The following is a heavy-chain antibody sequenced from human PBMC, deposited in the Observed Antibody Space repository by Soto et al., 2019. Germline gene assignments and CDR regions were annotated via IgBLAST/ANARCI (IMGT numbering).Heavy chain of an antibody. D-gene: IGHD2-15*01. Sequence: SETLSLTCTVSGGSIRSGDYYWSWIRQPPGKGLEWIGYIYYSGSTYYNPSLKSRVTISVDTSKNQFSLKLSSVTAADTAVYYCARDKVVTDYGMDVWGQGTTVTVSS. CDR1: GGSIRSGDYY. J-gene: IGHJ6*02. V-gene: IGHV4-30-4*01. CDR2: IYYSGST. CDR3: ARDKVVTDYGMDV.